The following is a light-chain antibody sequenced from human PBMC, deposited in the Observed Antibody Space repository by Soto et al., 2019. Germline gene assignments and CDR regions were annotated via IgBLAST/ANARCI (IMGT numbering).Light chain of an antibody. CDR1: QSVTNS. Sequence: EIVLTQSPATLSLSPWERATLSCRASQSVTNSLAWYQQKPGQAPRLLVYDASNRATGIPTRFSGSGSGTDFTLSISSLEPEDFAVYYCQQRTDRPPWTFGQGTKVDIK. V-gene: IGKV3-11*01. CDR3: QQRTDRPPWT. CDR2: DAS. J-gene: IGKJ1*01.